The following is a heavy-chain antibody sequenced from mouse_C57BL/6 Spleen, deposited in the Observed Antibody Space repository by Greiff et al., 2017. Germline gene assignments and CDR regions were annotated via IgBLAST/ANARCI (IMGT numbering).Heavy chain of an antibody. CDR3: AIGGYGSPLFDY. V-gene: IGHV1-53*01. CDR2: INPSNGGT. J-gene: IGHJ2*01. Sequence: VQLQQSGTELVKPGASVKLSCKASGYTFTSYWMHWVKQRPGQGLEWIGNINPSNGGTNYNEKFKSKATLTVDKSSSTAYMQLSSLTSEDSAVYYCAIGGYGSPLFDYWGQGTTLTVSS. CDR1: GYTFTSYW. D-gene: IGHD1-1*01.